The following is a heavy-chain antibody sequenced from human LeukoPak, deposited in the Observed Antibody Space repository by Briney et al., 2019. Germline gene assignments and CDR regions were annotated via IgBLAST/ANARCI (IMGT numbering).Heavy chain of an antibody. J-gene: IGHJ5*02. D-gene: IGHD3-22*01. Sequence: GGSLRLPCAASGFTFSSYAMSWVRQAPGKGLEWVSAISGSGGSTYYADSVKGRFTISRDNSKNTLYLQMNSLRAEDTAVYYCAKVDYYDSSGYYYAWGQGTLVTVSS. CDR1: GFTFSSYA. CDR2: ISGSGGST. CDR3: AKVDYYDSSGYYYA. V-gene: IGHV3-23*01.